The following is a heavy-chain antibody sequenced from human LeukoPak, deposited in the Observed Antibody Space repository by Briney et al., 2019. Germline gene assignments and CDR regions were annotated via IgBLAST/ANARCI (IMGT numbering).Heavy chain of an antibody. CDR1: GYTFTDFY. CDR2: ITPNSGGT. V-gene: IGHV1-2*02. D-gene: IGHD3-3*01. CDR3: AKMSGLPWFDS. J-gene: IGHJ5*01. Sequence: ASVKVSCKASGYTFTDFYIHWMRQAPGQGLEWMGWITPNSGGTIYGQKFQGRVTLTRDTSTSTAYMELSRLRSDDTAVYYCAKMSGLPWFDSWGQGTRVTVSS.